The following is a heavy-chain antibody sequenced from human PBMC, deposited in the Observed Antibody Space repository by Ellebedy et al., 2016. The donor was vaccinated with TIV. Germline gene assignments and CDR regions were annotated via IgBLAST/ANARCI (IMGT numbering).Heavy chain of an antibody. CDR1: GFTFSSYA. V-gene: IGHV3-23*01. CDR2: ISGSGGST. D-gene: IGHD2-15*01. J-gene: IGHJ3*02. Sequence: GESLKISCAASGFTFSSYAMSWVRQAPGKGLEWVSAISGSGGSTYYSDSVKGRFTISRDNSKNTLYLQINSLRADDTAVYYCAKDLEYCSGGSCLGTDAFDIWGQGTMVTVSS. CDR3: AKDLEYCSGGSCLGTDAFDI.